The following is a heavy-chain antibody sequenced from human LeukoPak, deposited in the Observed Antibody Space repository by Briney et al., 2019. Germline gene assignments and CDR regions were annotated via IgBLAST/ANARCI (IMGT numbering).Heavy chain of an antibody. V-gene: IGHV1-24*01. CDR2: FDPEDGER. D-gene: IGHD3-22*01. Sequence: AASVKVSCKVSGYTLTELSMHWVRQAPGKGLEWMGGFDPEDGERFYAQKFQGRVTMTEDTSTDTAYMELSSLRSEDTAVYYCATVYSYDSSAYYRLDYWGQGTLVTVSS. CDR1: GYTLTELS. J-gene: IGHJ4*02. CDR3: ATVYSYDSSAYYRLDY.